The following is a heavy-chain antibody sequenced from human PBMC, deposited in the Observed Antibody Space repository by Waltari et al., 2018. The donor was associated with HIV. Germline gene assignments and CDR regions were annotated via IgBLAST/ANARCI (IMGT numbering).Heavy chain of an antibody. D-gene: IGHD3-22*01. CDR2: ISYGGRNK. J-gene: IGHJ4*02. CDR3: AREGHFYESRPHDY. CDR1: GFTISAFA. Sequence: VRLVGRGGGVVEPGGSLRLSWAVSGFTISAFAVHWVRQAPGKGLVAGALISYGGRNKTYAVSVECRVTVSRDHSKNTRYIQMNSLGTQDPAVYYCAREGHFYESRPHDYWGLGALVTVSS. V-gene: IGHV3-30*04.